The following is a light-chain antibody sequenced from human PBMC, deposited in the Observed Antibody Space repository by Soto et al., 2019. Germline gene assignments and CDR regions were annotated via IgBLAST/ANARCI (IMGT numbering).Light chain of an antibody. CDR3: QQSYSTPRLT. CDR2: AAS. Sequence: DIHMTQSPSTLPASVGDRVTITCRASQSISSYLNWYQQKPGKAPKLLIYAASSLQSGVPSRFSGSGSGTDFTLTISSLQPEDFATYYCQQSYSTPRLTFGGGTKV. CDR1: QSISSY. V-gene: IGKV1-39*01. J-gene: IGKJ4*01.